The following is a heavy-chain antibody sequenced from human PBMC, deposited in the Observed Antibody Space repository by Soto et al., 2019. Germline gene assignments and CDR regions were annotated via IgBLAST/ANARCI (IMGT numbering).Heavy chain of an antibody. CDR2: INGDGSST. CDR3: ATVAYSGSFFAH. Sequence: GGSLRLSCAAAGFTFSSYWMYWARQAPGEGLVWVSRINGDGSSTTYAESVKGRFTISRDNAKRTLYLQMNSLSAEDTAVYYCATVAYSGSFFAHWGQGTLVTVSS. V-gene: IGHV3-74*01. CDR1: GFTFSSYW. D-gene: IGHD1-26*01. J-gene: IGHJ5*02.